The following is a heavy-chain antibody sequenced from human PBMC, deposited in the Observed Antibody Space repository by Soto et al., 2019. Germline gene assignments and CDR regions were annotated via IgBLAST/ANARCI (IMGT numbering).Heavy chain of an antibody. J-gene: IGHJ4*02. CDR1: GYTFTSYG. CDR2: ISVYNGNT. V-gene: IGHV1-18*01. Sequence: QVQLVQSGAEVKKPGASVKVSCKASGYTFTSYGITWVRQAPGQGLEWMGWISVYNGNTNYAQKLQGRVTMTTDTTTSTAYMELRSLGSDDAAVYYCARAQDYIAVDGMAGLWVWGEGTLVTVSS. D-gene: IGHD6-19*01. CDR3: ARAQDYIAVDGMAGLWV.